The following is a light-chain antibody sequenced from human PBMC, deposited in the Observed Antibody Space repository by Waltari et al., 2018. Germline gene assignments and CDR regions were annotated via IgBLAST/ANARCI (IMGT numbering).Light chain of an antibody. CDR2: SNN. CDR1: SSNIGSNT. CDR3: AAWDVSLNGVV. J-gene: IGLJ2*01. V-gene: IGLV1-44*01. Sequence: QSVLTQPPSASGTPGQRVTISCSGSSSNIGSNTVNWYQQLPGTAPKLLIYSNNQRPSGVPARFSGSKSGTSASLAISGLQSEDESDYYCAAWDVSLNGVVFGGGTKLTVL.